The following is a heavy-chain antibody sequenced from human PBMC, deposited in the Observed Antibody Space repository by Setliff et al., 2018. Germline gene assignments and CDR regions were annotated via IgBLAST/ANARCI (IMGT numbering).Heavy chain of an antibody. CDR1: GYAFTGHY. CDR2: INPRTGVT. CDR3: ARGTDYHGSGSYWAKDV. Sequence: ASVKVSCKASGYAFTGHYIHWVRQAPGQGLEWMGWINPRTGVTNYARNFQGRVTMTRDTSITTVYMDLSRLKSDDAAVYYCARGTDYHGSGSYWAKDVWGKGTTVTVSS. J-gene: IGHJ6*04. V-gene: IGHV1-2*02. D-gene: IGHD3-10*01.